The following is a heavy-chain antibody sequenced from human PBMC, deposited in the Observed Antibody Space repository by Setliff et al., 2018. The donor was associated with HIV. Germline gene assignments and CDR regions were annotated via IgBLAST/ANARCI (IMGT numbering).Heavy chain of an antibody. D-gene: IGHD3-10*01. CDR3: ATIRLTMVRGIPNWFDP. CDR1: GGSISSNNYF. CDR2: IYFTGDS. J-gene: IGHJ5*02. V-gene: IGHV4-39*01. Sequence: TSETLSLTCTVSGGSISSNNYFWGWIRQPPEKGLEWIGSIYFTGDSYYDPSLKSRVTTSVDTSNNQFSLILSPVTAADTAVYYCATIRLTMVRGIPNWFDPWGQGTLVTVSS.